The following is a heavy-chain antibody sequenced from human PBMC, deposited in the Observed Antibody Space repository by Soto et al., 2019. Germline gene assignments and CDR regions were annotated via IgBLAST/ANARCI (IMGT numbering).Heavy chain of an antibody. V-gene: IGHV1-69*01. J-gene: IGHJ5*02. CDR1: GGTFSSYA. Sequence: QVQLVQSGAEVKKPGSSVKVSCKASGGTFSSYAISWVRQAPGQGLEWMGGIIPIFGTANYAQKFQGRVTITADESTSTAYMQLSSLRSADSAVYYCARIQNLEWSQAYRFDPWGQGTLVTVSS. CDR3: ARIQNLEWSQAYRFDP. CDR2: IIPIFGTA. D-gene: IGHD3-3*01.